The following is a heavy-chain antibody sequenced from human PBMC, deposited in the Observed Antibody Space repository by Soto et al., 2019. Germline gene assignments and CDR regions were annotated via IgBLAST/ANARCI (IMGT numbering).Heavy chain of an antibody. CDR3: ARARFGELSEYYFDY. V-gene: IGHV1-69*13. CDR1: GGTCSSYA. Sequence: GASVKVSCKASGGTCSSYAISWVRQAPGQGLEWMGGIIPIFGTANYAQKFQGRVTITADESTSTAYMELSSLRSEDTAVYYCARARFGELSEYYFDYWGQGTLVTVSS. J-gene: IGHJ4*02. CDR2: IIPIFGTA. D-gene: IGHD3-10*01.